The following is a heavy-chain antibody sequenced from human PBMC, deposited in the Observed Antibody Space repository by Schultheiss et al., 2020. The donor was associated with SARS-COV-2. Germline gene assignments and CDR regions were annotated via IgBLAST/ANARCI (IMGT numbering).Heavy chain of an antibody. Sequence: ASVKVSCKASGYTFTGYYIHWVRQAPGQGLEWMGWINPNSGGTTYAQKFQGRVTMSSDTSINTVYMELSRLRSDDTAVYYCARDDIVGATYWGQGTLVTVSS. J-gene: IGHJ4*02. CDR3: ARDDIVGATY. D-gene: IGHD1-26*01. V-gene: IGHV1-2*02. CDR2: INPNSGGT. CDR1: GYTFTGYY.